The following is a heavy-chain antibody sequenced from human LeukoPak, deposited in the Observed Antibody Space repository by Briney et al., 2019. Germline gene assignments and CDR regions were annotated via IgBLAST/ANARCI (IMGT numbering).Heavy chain of an antibody. J-gene: IGHJ5*02. V-gene: IGHV4-34*01. CDR3: ARDGGPNNYWFDL. CDR2: TNRRGTT. D-gene: IGHD4-23*01. CDR1: GGSFSDYY. Sequence: PSGTLSLTCAVYGGSFSDYYWLWIRQPPGKGLQWIGETNRRGTTNYNPSLKSRVTISVDTSNNQFSLKLRSVTAADTAVYYCARDGGPNNYWFDLWGQGTLVTVSS.